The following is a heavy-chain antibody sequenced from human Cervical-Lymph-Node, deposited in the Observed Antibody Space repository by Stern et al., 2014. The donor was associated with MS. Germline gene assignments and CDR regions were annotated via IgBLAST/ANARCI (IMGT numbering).Heavy chain of an antibody. J-gene: IGHJ4*02. CDR3: AKHHTYTYESSDYGEFDF. CDR2: ISTSGDST. Sequence: EVQLLESGGGLAQPGGSLILSCAASGFSFVSYAMSWVRQAPGKGLEWVSTISTSGDSTHYADPVKGRITISRDTSKNTLYLEMNSLRVEDSAVYYCAKHHTYTYESSDYGEFDFWGQGTLVTVSS. V-gene: IGHV3-23*01. CDR1: GFSFVSYA. D-gene: IGHD3-22*01.